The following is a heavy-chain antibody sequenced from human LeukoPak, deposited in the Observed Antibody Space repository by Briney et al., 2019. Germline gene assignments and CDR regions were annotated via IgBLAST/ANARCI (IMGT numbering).Heavy chain of an antibody. CDR1: GFTFSSYG. V-gene: IGHV3-30*18. D-gene: IGHD5-12*01. Sequence: PGRSLRLSCAASGFTFSSYGMHWVRQAPGKGLEWVAVISYDGSNKYYADSVKGRFTISRDNSKNTLYLQMSSLRAEDTAVYYRAKDIRGYSGYDSGLWDWGQGTLVTVSS. CDR2: ISYDGSNK. CDR3: AKDIRGYSGYDSGLWD. J-gene: IGHJ4*02.